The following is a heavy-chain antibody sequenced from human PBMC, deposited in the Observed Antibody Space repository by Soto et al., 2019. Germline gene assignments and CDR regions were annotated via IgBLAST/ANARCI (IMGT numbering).Heavy chain of an antibody. CDR3: ARVSSVVVAATGTVHGMDV. CDR2: INAGNGNT. V-gene: IGHV1-3*01. J-gene: IGHJ6*02. D-gene: IGHD2-15*01. Sequence: QVQLVQSGAEVKKPGASVKVSCKASGYTFTSYAMHWVRQAPGQRLEWMGWINAGNGNTKYSQKFQGRVTITRETSASTAYMELSSLRSEDTAVYYCARVSSVVVAATGTVHGMDVWGQGTTVTVSS. CDR1: GYTFTSYA.